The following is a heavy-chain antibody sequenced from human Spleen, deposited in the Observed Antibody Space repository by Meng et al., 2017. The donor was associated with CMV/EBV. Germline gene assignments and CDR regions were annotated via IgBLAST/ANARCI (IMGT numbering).Heavy chain of an antibody. Sequence: ASVKVSCKASGYTFTGYYMHWVRQAPGQGLEWMGWINPNSGGTNYAQKFQGRVTMTRDTSISTAYMELSRLRSDDTAAYYCARARLDYVFWSGTNDYWGQGTLVTVSS. CDR3: ARARLDYVFWSGTNDY. V-gene: IGHV1-2*02. CDR2: INPNSGGT. J-gene: IGHJ4*02. D-gene: IGHD3-3*01. CDR1: GYTFTGYY.